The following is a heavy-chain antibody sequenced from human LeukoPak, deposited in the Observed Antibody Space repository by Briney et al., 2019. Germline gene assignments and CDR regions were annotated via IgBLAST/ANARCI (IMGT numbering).Heavy chain of an antibody. D-gene: IGHD2/OR15-2a*01. Sequence: PGGSLRLSCAASGFTFTDYAMNWVRQAPGKGLEWVSTISGSGTITYYADSVKGRFTISRDNSKNTLYLQMNSLRAEDTAVYYCASAPHVNYFDFWGQGALVTVST. CDR2: ISGSGTIT. CDR1: GFTFTDYA. J-gene: IGHJ4*02. CDR3: ASAPHVNYFDF. V-gene: IGHV3-23*01.